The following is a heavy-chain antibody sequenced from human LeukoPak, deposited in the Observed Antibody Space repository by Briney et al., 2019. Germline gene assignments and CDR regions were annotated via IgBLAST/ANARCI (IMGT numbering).Heavy chain of an antibody. V-gene: IGHV4-59*01. CDR2: VHYSGST. CDR3: AGGSGSYTWFDP. CDR1: GGSISSYY. D-gene: IGHD3-10*01. Sequence: PSETLSLTCTVSGGSISSYYWSWIRQPPGKGLEWIGYVHYSGSTNYNPSLKSRVTISVDTSKNQFSLKLSSVTAADTAVYYCAGGSGSYTWFDPWGQGTLVTVSS. J-gene: IGHJ5*02.